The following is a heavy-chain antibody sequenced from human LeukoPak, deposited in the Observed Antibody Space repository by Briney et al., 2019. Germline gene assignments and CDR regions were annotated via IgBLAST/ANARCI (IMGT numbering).Heavy chain of an antibody. D-gene: IGHD6-13*01. V-gene: IGHV4-59*01. CDR1: DDSITMYY. Sequence: SETLSLTCSVSDDSITMYYWTWIRQPPGKGLEWIGYVDHTGSTNFNPSLNGRVSISRDTTKNLFSLRLRSVTAADTAVYFCARGRVSSSTWYSTYYYYFYMDLWGKGTTVTVSS. J-gene: IGHJ6*03. CDR3: ARGRVSSSTWYSTYYYYFYMDL. CDR2: VDHTGST.